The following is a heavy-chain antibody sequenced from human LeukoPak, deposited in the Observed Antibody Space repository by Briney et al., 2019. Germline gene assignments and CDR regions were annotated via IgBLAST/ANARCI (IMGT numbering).Heavy chain of an antibody. CDR2: ISSTSSYI. CDR1: GFTFSNYN. CDR3: ARGTYGSGSFAACFDY. J-gene: IGHJ4*02. D-gene: IGHD3-10*01. V-gene: IGHV3-21*01. Sequence: KSGGFLRLSCTASGFTFSNYNMNWVRQAPGKGLEWVSSISSTSSYIYYADSVKGRFTISRDNAKNSLYLQMNSLRAEDTAVYYCARGTYGSGSFAACFDYWGQGTLVTVSS.